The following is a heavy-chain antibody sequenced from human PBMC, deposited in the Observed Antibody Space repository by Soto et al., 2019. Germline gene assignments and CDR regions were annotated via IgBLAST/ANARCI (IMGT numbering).Heavy chain of an antibody. CDR2: IDFTGAGT. CDR1: GFPFSSYA. D-gene: IGHD6-6*01. CDR3: ARRFSSSSFYFDY. V-gene: IGHV3-23*01. J-gene: IGHJ4*02. Sequence: EVQLLESGGGLVQPGGSLRLSCAASGFPFSSYAMSWVRHAPDKGLEWVSAIDFTGAGTYYANSVKGRFTISRDNSKNTLYLQLRSLRAEDTAVYFCARRFSSSSFYFDYWGQGTLVTVSS.